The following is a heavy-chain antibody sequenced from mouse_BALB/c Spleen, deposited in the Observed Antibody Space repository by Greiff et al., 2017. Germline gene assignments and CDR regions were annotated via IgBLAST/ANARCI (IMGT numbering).Heavy chain of an antibody. D-gene: IGHD2-4*01. Sequence: EVKLMESGGGLVKPGGSLKLSCAASGFTFSSYAMSWVRQSPEKRLEWVAEISSGGSYTYYPDTVTGRFTISRDNAKNTLYLEMSSLRSEDTAMYYCARSTMITTWAMDYWGQGTSVTVSS. CDR2: ISSGGSYT. J-gene: IGHJ4*01. CDR3: ARSTMITTWAMDY. V-gene: IGHV5-9-4*01. CDR1: GFTFSSYA.